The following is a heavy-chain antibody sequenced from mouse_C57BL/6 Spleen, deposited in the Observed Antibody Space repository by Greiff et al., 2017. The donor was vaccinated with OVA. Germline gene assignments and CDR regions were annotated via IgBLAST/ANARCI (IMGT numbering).Heavy chain of an antibody. CDR2: IDPEDGET. J-gene: IGHJ3*01. CDR1: GFNIKDYY. CDR3: ARWYDYDWFAY. V-gene: IGHV14-2*01. D-gene: IGHD2-4*01. Sequence: EVKLVESGAELVKPGASVKLSCTASGFNIKDYYMHWVKQRTEQGLEWIGRIDPEDGETKYAPKFQGKATITADTSSNTAYLQLSSLTPEDTAVYYCARWYDYDWFAYWGQGTLVTVSA.